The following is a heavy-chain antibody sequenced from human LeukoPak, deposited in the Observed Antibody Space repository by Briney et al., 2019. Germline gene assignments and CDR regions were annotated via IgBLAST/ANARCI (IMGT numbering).Heavy chain of an antibody. CDR2: ISWNSGSI. V-gene: IGHV3-9*01. CDR1: GFTFDDYA. D-gene: IGHD2-15*01. J-gene: IGHJ6*02. CDR3: ARVPGDCSGGSCYLGYYYGMDV. Sequence: GGSLRLSCAASGFTFDDYAMHWVRHAPGKGLEWVSGISWNSGSIGYADSVKGRFTISRDNAKNSLYLQMNSLRAEDTAVYYCARVPGDCSGGSCYLGYYYGMDVWGQGTTVTVSS.